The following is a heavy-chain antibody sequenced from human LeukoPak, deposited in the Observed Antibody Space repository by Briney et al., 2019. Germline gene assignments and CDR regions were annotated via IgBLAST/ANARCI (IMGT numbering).Heavy chain of an antibody. D-gene: IGHD1-1*01. CDR1: GGTFSSYA. V-gene: IGHV1-69*13. J-gene: IGHJ4*02. Sequence: SVKVSFKASGGTFSSYAISWVRQAPGQGLEWMGGIIPIFGTANYAQKFQGRVTITADESTSTAYMELSSLRSEDTAVYYCAREYWDVFPGHFDYWGQGTLVTVSS. CDR2: IIPIFGTA. CDR3: AREYWDVFPGHFDY.